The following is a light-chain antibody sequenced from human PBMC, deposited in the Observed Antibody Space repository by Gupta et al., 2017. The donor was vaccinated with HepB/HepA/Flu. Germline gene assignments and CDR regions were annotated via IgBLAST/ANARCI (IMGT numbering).Light chain of an antibody. CDR1: SSNIGAGYA. CDR3: QSYDSSLREV. Sequence: QSVLTQPPSLSGAPGQRVTISCTGSSSNIGAGYAVHWYQQLPGTAPKLLVYGNSNRPSGVPDRFSGSKSGTSASLAITGLQAEDEADYYCQSYDSSLREVFGGGTKLTVL. J-gene: IGLJ3*02. V-gene: IGLV1-40*01. CDR2: GNS.